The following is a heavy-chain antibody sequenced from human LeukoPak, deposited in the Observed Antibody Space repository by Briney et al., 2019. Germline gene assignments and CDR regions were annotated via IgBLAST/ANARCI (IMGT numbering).Heavy chain of an antibody. CDR2: IYFSGST. CDR1: GGSISSYY. V-gene: IGHV4-59*07. CDR3: GRMTSSGWYAAGYYFDY. D-gene: IGHD6-19*01. J-gene: IGHJ4*02. Sequence: SDTLSLTYTVSGGSISSYYWRWIREPPGKGLEWIGYIYFSGSTNYNPSLKSHVPISEDTSKNQSSLKRSSGTAPDTYVYYCGRMTSSGWYAAGYYFDYWGQGTLVTASS.